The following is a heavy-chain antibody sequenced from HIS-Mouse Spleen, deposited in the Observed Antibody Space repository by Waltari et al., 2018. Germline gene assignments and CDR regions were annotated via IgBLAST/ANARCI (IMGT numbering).Heavy chain of an antibody. CDR2: IYYSGDT. V-gene: IGHV4-39*07. CDR1: GGSISSSSYY. Sequence: QLQLQESGPGLVKPSETLSLTCTVSGGSISSSSYYWGWIRQPPGKGLEWMGGIYYSGDTYYHPSLKSRVTISVDTSKSQFSLKLSSVTAADTAVYYCAREIPYSSSWYDWYFDLWGRGTLVTVSS. CDR3: AREIPYSSSWYDWYFDL. J-gene: IGHJ2*01. D-gene: IGHD6-13*01.